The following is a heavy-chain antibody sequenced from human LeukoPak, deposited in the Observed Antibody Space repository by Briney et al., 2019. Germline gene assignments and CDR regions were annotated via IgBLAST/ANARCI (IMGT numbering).Heavy chain of an antibody. V-gene: IGHV1-18*01. CDR1: GYTFTSYG. Sequence: ASVKVSCKASGYTFTSYGISWVRQAPGQGLEWMGGISAYNGNTNYAQKLQGRVTMTTDTSTSTAYMELRSLRSDDTAVYYCARDRRPYDILTGYYFWFDPWGQGTLVTVSS. D-gene: IGHD3-9*01. J-gene: IGHJ5*02. CDR3: ARDRRPYDILTGYYFWFDP. CDR2: ISAYNGNT.